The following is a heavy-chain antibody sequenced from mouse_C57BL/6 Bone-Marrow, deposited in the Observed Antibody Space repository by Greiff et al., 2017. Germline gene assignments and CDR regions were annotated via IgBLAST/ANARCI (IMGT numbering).Heavy chain of an antibody. CDR2: INPSTGGT. CDR3: ARRKGSSYDGYYEAY. V-gene: IGHV1-42*01. CDR1: GYSFTGYY. J-gene: IGHJ3*01. D-gene: IGHD2-3*01. Sequence: VQLQQSGPELVKPGASVKISCKASGYSFTGYYMNWVKQSPEKSLEWIGEINPSTGGTTYNQKFKAKATLTVDKSSSTAYMQLKSLTSEYSAVYYCARRKGSSYDGYYEAYWGQGTLVTVSA.